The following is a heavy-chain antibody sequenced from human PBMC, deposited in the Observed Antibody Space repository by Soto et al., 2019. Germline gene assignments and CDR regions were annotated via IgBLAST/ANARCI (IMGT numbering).Heavy chain of an antibody. J-gene: IGHJ6*03. CDR3: ARYGSDCSSTICCGGDYYSYMDV. Sequence: ASEKVSRKASGYTFTGYYMHWVRQAPGQGLEWMGWINPKSGGTNYAQKFQGWVTRTRDTSISTAYMELSRLRSDDTAVYYCARYGSDCSSTICCGGDYYSYMDVWGRGTTVTVSS. CDR2: INPKSGGT. V-gene: IGHV1-2*04. D-gene: IGHD2-2*01. CDR1: GYTFTGYY.